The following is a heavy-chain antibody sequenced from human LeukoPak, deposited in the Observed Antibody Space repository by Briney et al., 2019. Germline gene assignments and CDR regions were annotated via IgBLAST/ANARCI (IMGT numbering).Heavy chain of an antibody. Sequence: GGSLRLSCAASGFTFSSYGMHWVRQAPGKGLEWVAVISYDGSNKYYADSVKGRFTISRDNSKNTLYLQMNSLRAEDTAVYYCAKGRTYYYYGMDVWGQGTTVTVPS. CDR2: ISYDGSNK. V-gene: IGHV3-30*18. J-gene: IGHJ6*02. CDR3: AKGRTYYYYGMDV. CDR1: GFTFSSYG.